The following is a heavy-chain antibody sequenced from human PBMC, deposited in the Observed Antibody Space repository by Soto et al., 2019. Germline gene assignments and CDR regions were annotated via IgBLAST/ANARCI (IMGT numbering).Heavy chain of an antibody. J-gene: IGHJ4*02. CDR1: GGSISSSSYY. D-gene: IGHD3-22*01. Sequence: SETLSLTCTVSGGSISSSSYYWGWIRQPPGKGLEWIGSIYYSGSTYYNPSLKSRVTISVDTSKNQFSLKLSSVTAADTAVYYCARGYYYDSSGYYFDYWGQGTLVTVS. CDR3: ARGYYYDSSGYYFDY. CDR2: IYYSGST. V-gene: IGHV4-39*01.